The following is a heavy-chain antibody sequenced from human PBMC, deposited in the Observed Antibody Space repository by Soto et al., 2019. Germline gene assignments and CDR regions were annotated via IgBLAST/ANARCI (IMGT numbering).Heavy chain of an antibody. CDR2: ISGSGLST. D-gene: IGHD4-17*01. J-gene: IGHJ4*02. V-gene: IGHV3-23*01. Sequence: GGSLRLSCAASGFTFSSYAMSWVRQAPGKGLEWVSGISGSGLSTNYADSVKGRFTISRDNSKNTLYLQMNSLRAEDTAVYYCAKMTTRRFDYWGQGTLVTVPS. CDR1: GFTFSSYA. CDR3: AKMTTRRFDY.